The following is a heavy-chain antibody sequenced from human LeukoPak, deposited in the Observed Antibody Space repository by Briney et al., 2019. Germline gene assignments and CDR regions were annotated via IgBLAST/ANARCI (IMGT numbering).Heavy chain of an antibody. J-gene: IGHJ5*02. CDR3: ARDVTYYGGDWFDP. D-gene: IGHD4-23*01. V-gene: IGHV3-48*04. CDR1: GFTFSSSA. Sequence: GGSLRLSRAASGFTFSSSAMNWVRQAPGKGLEWVSYISSGTSTIYYADSVKGRFTISRDNAKNSLYLQMNSLRAEDTAVYYCARDVTYYGGDWFDPWGQGTLVTVSS. CDR2: ISSGTSTI.